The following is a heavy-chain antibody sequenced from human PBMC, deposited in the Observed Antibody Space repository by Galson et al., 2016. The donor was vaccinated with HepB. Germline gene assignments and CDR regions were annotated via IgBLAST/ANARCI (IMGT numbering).Heavy chain of an antibody. V-gene: IGHV5-51*01. CDR2: IYPGDSDT. CDR1: GYSFTNYW. CDR3: ARLPSDTHFDY. J-gene: IGHJ4*02. Sequence: QSGAEVKKPGESLTISCKGSGYSFTNYWIGWVRQMPGKGLEWMGIIYPGDSDTRYSPSFQGKVTISADKSISTAYLQWGSLKASDTAMYYCARLPSDTHFDYWGQGTLVTVSS.